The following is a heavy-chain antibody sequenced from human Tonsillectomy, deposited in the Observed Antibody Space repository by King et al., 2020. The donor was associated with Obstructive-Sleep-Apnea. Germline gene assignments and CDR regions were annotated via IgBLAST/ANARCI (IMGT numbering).Heavy chain of an antibody. J-gene: IGHJ4*02. CDR2: ISPYNGNT. V-gene: IGHV1-18*04. CDR1: GYTFTIFG. D-gene: IGHD3-10*01. Sequence: QLVQSGVEVKKPGASVKVSCKASGYTFTIFGIHWVRQAPGQGLEWLGWISPYNGNTNHAQKLQGRVIITSDTSTSTAYMELKSLRSDDTALYYCARVGRFHNLDYWGQGTLVTVSS. CDR3: ARVGRFHNLDY.